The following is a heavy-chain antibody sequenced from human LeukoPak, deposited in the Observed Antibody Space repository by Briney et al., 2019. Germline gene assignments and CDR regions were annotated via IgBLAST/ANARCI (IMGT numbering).Heavy chain of an antibody. CDR2: IKQDGSEK. D-gene: IGHD3-22*01. CDR1: GFTFSSYW. Sequence: GGSLRLSCAASGFTFSSYWMSWVRQAPGKGLEWVANIKQDGSEKYYVDSVKGRFTISRDNAKNSLYLQMNSLRAEDTAVYYCARDRGYYYDSSGHYYYYWGQGTLVTVSS. J-gene: IGHJ4*02. CDR3: ARDRGYYYDSSGHYYYY. V-gene: IGHV3-7*01.